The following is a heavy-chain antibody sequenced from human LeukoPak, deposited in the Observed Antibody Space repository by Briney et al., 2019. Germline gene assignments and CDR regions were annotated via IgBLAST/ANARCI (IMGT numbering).Heavy chain of an antibody. D-gene: IGHD1-26*01. J-gene: IGHJ4*02. CDR1: GASISSGSNY. V-gene: IGHV4-39*01. CDR2: IYSSGST. Sequence: PSETLSLTCSVSGASISSGSNYWGWIRQPPGKTLEWIGSIYSSGSTYYNPSLKSRVIISIETSKNQISLRLKSVTAADTAMYYCAKSGGYGLIDYWGQGTLVTVSS. CDR3: AKSGGYGLIDY.